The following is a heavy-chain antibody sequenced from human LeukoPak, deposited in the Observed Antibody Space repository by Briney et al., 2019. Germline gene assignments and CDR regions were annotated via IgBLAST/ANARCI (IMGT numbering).Heavy chain of an antibody. CDR1: GFTFSSYG. CDR2: IRYDGSNK. J-gene: IGHJ4*02. Sequence: GGSLRLSCAASGFTFSSYGMHWVRQAPGKGLEWVAFIRYDGSNKYYADSVKGRFTISRDNSKNTLYLQMNSLRAEDTAVYYCAKDTGERGSGSFDYWGQGTLVTVSS. V-gene: IGHV3-30*02. CDR3: AKDTGERGSGSFDY. D-gene: IGHD3-10*01.